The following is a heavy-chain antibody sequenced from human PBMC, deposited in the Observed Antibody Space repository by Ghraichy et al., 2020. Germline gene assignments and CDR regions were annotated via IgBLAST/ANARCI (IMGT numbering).Heavy chain of an antibody. CDR3: ARDGSGWSAASYYFDY. Sequence: GGSLRLSCAASGFTFSSYSMNWVRQAPGKGLEWVSPISSSSSYIYYADSVKGRFTISRDNAKNSLYLQMNSLRAEDTAVYYCARDGSGWSAASYYFDYWGQGTLVTVSS. CDR1: GFTFSSYS. CDR2: ISSSSSYI. V-gene: IGHV3-21*01. D-gene: IGHD6-19*01. J-gene: IGHJ4*02.